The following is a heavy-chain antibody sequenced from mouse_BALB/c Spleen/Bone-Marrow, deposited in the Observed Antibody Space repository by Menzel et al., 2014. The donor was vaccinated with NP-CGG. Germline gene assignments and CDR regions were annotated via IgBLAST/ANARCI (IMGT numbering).Heavy chain of an antibody. D-gene: IGHD2-4*01. V-gene: IGHV1-15*01. J-gene: IGHJ3*01. CDR1: GYTFTDYE. CDR2: IHPGSGGA. CDR3: TRVGLRGAGFAY. Sequence: QVQLQQPGAELVRPGASVKLSCKALGYTFTDYEMHWVKQTPVHGLEWIGTIHPGSGGAAYNQKFKGKATLTADKSSSTAYMELSSLTSEDSAVYYCTRVGLRGAGFAYWGQGTLVTVSA.